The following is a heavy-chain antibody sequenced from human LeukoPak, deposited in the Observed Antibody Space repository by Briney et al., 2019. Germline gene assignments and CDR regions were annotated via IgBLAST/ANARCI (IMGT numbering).Heavy chain of an antibody. D-gene: IGHD1-26*01. J-gene: IGHJ4*02. Sequence: GASVKVSCKASGYTFTGYYMHWVRQAPGQGLEGMGWINPNSGGTNYAQKFQGRVTMTRDTSISTAYMELSRLRSDDTAVYYCARRIVGAIEYYFDYWGQGTLVTVSS. CDR2: INPNSGGT. CDR3: ARRIVGAIEYYFDY. V-gene: IGHV1-2*02. CDR1: GYTFTGYY.